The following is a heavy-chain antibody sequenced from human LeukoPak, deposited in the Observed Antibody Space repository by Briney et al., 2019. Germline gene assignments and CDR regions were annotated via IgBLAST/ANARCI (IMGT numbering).Heavy chain of an antibody. D-gene: IGHD4-17*01. CDR3: ARGRGTGSTVTYFDY. J-gene: IGHJ4*02. CDR1: GGSISSSSYY. Sequence: SETLSLTCAVSGGSISSSSYYWSWIRQPPGKGLEWIGEINHSGSTNYNPSLKSRVTISVDTSKNQFSLKLSSVTAADTAVYYCARGRGTGSTVTYFDYWGQGTLVTVSS. V-gene: IGHV4-39*07. CDR2: INHSGST.